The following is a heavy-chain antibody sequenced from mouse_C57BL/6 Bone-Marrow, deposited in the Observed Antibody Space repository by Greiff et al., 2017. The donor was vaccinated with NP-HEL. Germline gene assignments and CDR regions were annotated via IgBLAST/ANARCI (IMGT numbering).Heavy chain of an antibody. V-gene: IGHV5-6*01. D-gene: IGHD2-10*01. CDR2: ISSGGSYT. Sequence: EVMLVESGGDLVKPGGSLKLSCAASGFTFSSYGMSWVRQTPDKRLEWVATISSGGSYTYYPDSVKGRFTISRDNAKNTLYLQMSSLKSEDTAMYYCARQAYYGNPAWFAYWGQGTLVTVSA. J-gene: IGHJ3*01. CDR3: ARQAYYGNPAWFAY. CDR1: GFTFSSYG.